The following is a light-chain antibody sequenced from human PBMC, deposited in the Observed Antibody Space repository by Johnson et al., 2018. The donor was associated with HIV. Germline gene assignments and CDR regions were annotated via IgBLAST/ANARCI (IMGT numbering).Light chain of an antibody. CDR3: GTLDSSLWTGF. CDR2: DNT. Sequence: QAVLTQPPSVSAAPGQRVTISCSGSSSNIGSNYVSWYQQVPGTAPKLLIYDNTKRPSGIPDRFSGSKSGTSATLGITGLQTGDEADYYCGTLDSSLWTGFFGSGTKVTVL. J-gene: IGLJ1*01. V-gene: IGLV1-51*01. CDR1: SSNIGSNY.